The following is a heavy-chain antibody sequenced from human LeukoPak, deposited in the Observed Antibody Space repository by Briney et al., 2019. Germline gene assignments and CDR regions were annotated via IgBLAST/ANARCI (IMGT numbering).Heavy chain of an antibody. CDR2: IYRTGST. Sequence: SETLSLTCTVSGGSLSSGNYYWNWIRQPPGKRLEWIGYIYRTGSTKYNPYLKSRVTMSVDTSKNQFSLKVRSVTAEDTAVYYCARERPETYYYDSSGYDNWGQGTLVTVSS. D-gene: IGHD3-22*01. CDR3: ARERPETYYYDSSGYDN. CDR1: GGSLSSGNYY. V-gene: IGHV4-61*01. J-gene: IGHJ4*02.